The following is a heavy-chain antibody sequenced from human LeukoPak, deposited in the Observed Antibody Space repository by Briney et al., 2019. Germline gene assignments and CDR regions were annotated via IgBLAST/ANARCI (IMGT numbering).Heavy chain of an antibody. CDR1: GFTFTNAW. Sequence: PGGSLRLSCAASGFTFTNAWMSWVRQAPGKGLEWVGRIKRKTDVGTTDYAAPVKGRFTISRDDSKHTVYLQMDSLKIEDTAVYYCSTLLHWGQGALVTVSS. V-gene: IGHV3-15*01. CDR3: STLLH. CDR2: IKRKTDVGTT. J-gene: IGHJ4*02.